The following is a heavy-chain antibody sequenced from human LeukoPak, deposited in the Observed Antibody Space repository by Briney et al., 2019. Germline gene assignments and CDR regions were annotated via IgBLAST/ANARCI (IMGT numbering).Heavy chain of an antibody. CDR3: ASHMTTVTRGWFDP. V-gene: IGHV4-39*01. CDR2: IYYSGST. Sequence: PSETLSLTCAESGGSTTSSSYYSGWIRQPPGKGLEWIGSIYYSGSTYYNPSLKSRVTISVDTSKNQFSLKVSSVTAAETAVYYCASHMTTVTRGWFDPWGQGTLVTVSS. D-gene: IGHD4-17*01. CDR1: GGSTTSSSYY. J-gene: IGHJ5*02.